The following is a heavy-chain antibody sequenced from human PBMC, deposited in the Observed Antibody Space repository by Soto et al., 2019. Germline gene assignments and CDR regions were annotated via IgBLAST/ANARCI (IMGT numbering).Heavy chain of an antibody. CDR1: GFTFKNYA. V-gene: IGHV3-23*01. CDR2: TTGSGANK. Sequence: EVNLLESGGGVVQPGESLRISCVGSGFTFKNYAMTWVRQAPGKGLEWVSGTTGSGANKHYADSVRGRFTISRVNSKKTLYLEMKSLRVEDTAVYYCAKDGDFGEDGPAEYFEHWGQGTLVTVSS. J-gene: IGHJ1*01. CDR3: AKDGDFGEDGPAEYFEH. D-gene: IGHD4-17*01.